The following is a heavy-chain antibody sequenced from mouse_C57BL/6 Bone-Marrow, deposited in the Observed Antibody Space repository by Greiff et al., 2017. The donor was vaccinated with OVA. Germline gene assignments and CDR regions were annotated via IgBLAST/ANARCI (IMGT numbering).Heavy chain of an antibody. CDR2: IWAGGGT. CDR3: ARSDYDDVWFAY. V-gene: IGHV2-9-1*01. J-gene: IGHJ3*01. Sequence: VKLMESGPGLVAPSQSLSITCTVSGFSLTSYAISWVRQPPGKGLEWLGVIWAGGGTNYNSALKSRLSISKDNSKSQVFLKMNSLQTDDTARYYCARSDYDDVWFAYWGQGTLVTVSA. D-gene: IGHD2-4*01. CDR1: GFSLTSYA.